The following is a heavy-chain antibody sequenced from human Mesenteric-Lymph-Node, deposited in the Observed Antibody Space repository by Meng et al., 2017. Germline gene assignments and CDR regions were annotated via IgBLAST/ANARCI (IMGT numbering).Heavy chain of an antibody. CDR2: ISQRGST. D-gene: IGHD1-20*01. CDR1: GGSITSNNW. V-gene: IGHV4-4*02. J-gene: IGHJ4*02. Sequence: QVQLQESGPGLVKPSETLSLTCTVSGGSITSNNWWTWVRQPPGKRLEWIGEISQRGSTNYNPSLKSRVTISLDKSKNQFFLTLNSVTAADTAVYYCARASYSWNLGDFWGQGTLVTAPQ. CDR3: ARASYSWNLGDF.